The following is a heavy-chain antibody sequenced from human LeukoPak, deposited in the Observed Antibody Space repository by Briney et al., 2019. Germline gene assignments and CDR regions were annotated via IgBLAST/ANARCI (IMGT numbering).Heavy chain of an antibody. V-gene: IGHV4-34*01. Sequence: PLETLSLTCAVYGGSFSGYYWSWIRQPPGRGREWIGEINHSGSTNYNPSLKSRVTISVDTSKNQFSLKLSSVTAADTAVYYCAREPTYYYDSSGSDYWGQGTLVTVSS. CDR1: GGSFSGYY. J-gene: IGHJ4*02. CDR3: AREPTYYYDSSGSDY. CDR2: INHSGST. D-gene: IGHD3-22*01.